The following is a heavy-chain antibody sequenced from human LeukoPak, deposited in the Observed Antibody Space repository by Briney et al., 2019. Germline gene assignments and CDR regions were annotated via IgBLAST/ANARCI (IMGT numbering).Heavy chain of an antibody. J-gene: IGHJ4*02. CDR2: MNPNSGNT. CDR3: ARVKSASYYDSSGYYLGL. V-gene: IGHV1-8*03. D-gene: IGHD3-22*01. CDR1: GYTFTSYD. Sequence: ASVKVSCKASGYTFTSYDINWVRQATGQGLEWMGWMNPNSGNTGYAQKFQGRVTITRNTSISTAYMELSSLRSEDTAVYYCARVKSASYYDSSGYYLGLWGQGTLVTVSS.